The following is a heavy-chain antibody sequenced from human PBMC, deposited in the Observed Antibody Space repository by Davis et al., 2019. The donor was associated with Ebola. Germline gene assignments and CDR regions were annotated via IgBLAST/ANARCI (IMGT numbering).Heavy chain of an antibody. D-gene: IGHD6-19*01. CDR2: ISSGTSTI. V-gene: IGHV3-48*04. J-gene: IGHJ3*02. CDR3: AILQWLNAFDI. CDR1: GFTITDYT. Sequence: GESLKISCAASGFTITDYTMNWVRQAPGKGLEWVAYISSGTSTIFYADSVKGRFTISRDIANNSLFLQMNSLGVEDTAVYYCAILQWLNAFDIWGQGTMVTVSS.